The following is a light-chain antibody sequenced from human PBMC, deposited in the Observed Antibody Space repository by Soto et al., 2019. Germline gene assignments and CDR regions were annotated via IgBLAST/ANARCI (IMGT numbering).Light chain of an antibody. J-gene: IGLJ2*01. CDR2: EVS. V-gene: IGLV2-8*01. Sequence: QSALTQPPSASGSPGQSVAISCTGTSSDIGAYKFVSWYQQHPGKAPKLIIYEVSRRPSGVPDRFSGSKSGNTASLTVSGLLAEDEADYYCSLYAGTHSVVFGGGTQLTVL. CDR3: SLYAGTHSVV. CDR1: SSDIGAYKF.